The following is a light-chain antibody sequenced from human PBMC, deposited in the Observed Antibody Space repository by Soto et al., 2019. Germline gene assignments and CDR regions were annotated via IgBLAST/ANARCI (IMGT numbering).Light chain of an antibody. CDR3: CSYAGSYTFV. CDR2: DVS. Sequence: QSALTQPRSVSGSPGQSVTISCTGTSSDVGGYDYVSWYQHHPGKAPKLVIYDVSERPSGVPDRFSGSKSDNTASLTISGLQAEDESDYYCCSYAGSYTFVFGGGTKVTVL. V-gene: IGLV2-11*01. J-gene: IGLJ2*01. CDR1: SSDVGGYDY.